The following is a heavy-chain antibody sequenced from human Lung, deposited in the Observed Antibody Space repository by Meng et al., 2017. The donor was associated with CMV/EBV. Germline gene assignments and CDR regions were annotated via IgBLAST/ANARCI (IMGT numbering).Heavy chain of an antibody. CDR1: GFSXSTNGVG. D-gene: IGHD3-22*01. CDR2: IYWDDDK. V-gene: IGHV2-5*02. J-gene: IGHJ4*02. CDR3: AHRTFYYDSSGHYEANFDF. Sequence: QITFKESGPTLVKPTXTLTLTCTFSGFSXSTNGVGVGWIRQPPGKALEWLALIYWDDDKRYSTSLKNRLTITKDTSKNQVVLTMTDMDPVDTATYYCAHRTFYYDSSGHYEANFDFWGQGTLVTVSS.